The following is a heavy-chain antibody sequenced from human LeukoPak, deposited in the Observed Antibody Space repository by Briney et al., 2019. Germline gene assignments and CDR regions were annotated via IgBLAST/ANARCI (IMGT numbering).Heavy chain of an antibody. CDR1: GFTFSSYS. D-gene: IGHD3-10*01. V-gene: IGHV3-21*01. Sequence: GGSLRLSCAASGFTFSSYSMNWVRQAPGKGLEWVSSISSSSSYIYYADSVKGRFTISRDNAKNSLYLQMNSLRAEDTAVYYCARDLGVLLWFGELRSSFDYWGQGTLVTVSS. J-gene: IGHJ4*02. CDR3: ARDLGVLLWFGELRSSFDY. CDR2: ISSSSSYI.